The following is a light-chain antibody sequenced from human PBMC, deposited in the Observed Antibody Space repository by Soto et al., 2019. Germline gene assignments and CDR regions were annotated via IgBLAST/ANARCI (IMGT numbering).Light chain of an antibody. Sequence: QSVLTQPASVSGSPGHSITISCTGTSSDVGDYNYVSWYQRHPGKVPKLIIFEVTNRPSGVSNRFSGSKSGNTASLTISGLQAEDEADYYCSSYTSGSAYVFGTGTKVTVL. J-gene: IGLJ1*01. CDR1: SSDVGDYNY. CDR2: EVT. V-gene: IGLV2-14*01. CDR3: SSYTSGSAYV.